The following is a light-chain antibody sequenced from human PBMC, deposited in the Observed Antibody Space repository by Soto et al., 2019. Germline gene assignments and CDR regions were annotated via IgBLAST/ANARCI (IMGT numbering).Light chain of an antibody. CDR2: DVN. CDR1: SSNVGAYTQ. V-gene: IGLV2-11*01. CDR3: CSYAGTYTWV. Sequence: QSALTQPRSVSGPPGQSVTISCSGTSSNVGAYTQVSWYQQHPGKAPKLILSDVNKRPSGVPNRFSGSKSGNTASLTISGLQAEDEADYYCCSYAGTYTWVFGGGTKVTVL. J-gene: IGLJ3*02.